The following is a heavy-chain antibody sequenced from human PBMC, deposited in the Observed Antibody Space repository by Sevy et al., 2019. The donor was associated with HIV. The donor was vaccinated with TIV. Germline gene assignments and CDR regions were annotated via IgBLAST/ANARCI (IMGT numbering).Heavy chain of an antibody. CDR2: IKQDESEK. CDR1: GFSFSSYW. Sequence: GGSLRLSCAASGFSFSSYWMHWVRQAPGKGLEWVANIKQDESEKYYVASVKGRFTISRDNAKNSPYLQMNSLRPEDTAVYYCARGNSGSFDYWGQGTLVTVSS. J-gene: IGHJ4*02. D-gene: IGHD3-22*01. V-gene: IGHV3-7*04. CDR3: ARGNSGSFDY.